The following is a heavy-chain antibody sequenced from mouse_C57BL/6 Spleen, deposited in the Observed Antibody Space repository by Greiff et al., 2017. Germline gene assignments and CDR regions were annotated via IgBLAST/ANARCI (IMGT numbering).Heavy chain of an antibody. CDR2: IHPNSGST. V-gene: IGHV1-64*01. CDR1: GYTFTSYW. CDR3: AKGYDYGSSYLYWYCDV. Sequence: QVQLQQPGAELVKPGASVKLSCKASGYTFTSYWMHWVKQRPGQGLEWIGMIHPNSGSTNYNEKFKSKATLTVDKSSSTAYMQLSSLTSEDSAVYYCAKGYDYGSSYLYWYCDVWGTGTTVTVSS. J-gene: IGHJ1*03. D-gene: IGHD1-1*01.